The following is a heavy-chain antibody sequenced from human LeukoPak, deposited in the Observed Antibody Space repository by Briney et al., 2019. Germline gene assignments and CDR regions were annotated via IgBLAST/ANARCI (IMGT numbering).Heavy chain of an antibody. J-gene: IGHJ5*02. D-gene: IGHD6-13*01. Sequence: GASVKVSCKASGYTFTSYGISWVRQAPGQGLEWMGWISAYNGNTNYAQKLQGRVTMTTDTSTSTAYMELRSLRSDDTAVYYCARSSSGIAAAGWFDPWGQGTLVTVSS. CDR2: ISAYNGNT. CDR1: GYTFTSYG. CDR3: ARSSSGIAAAGWFDP. V-gene: IGHV1-18*01.